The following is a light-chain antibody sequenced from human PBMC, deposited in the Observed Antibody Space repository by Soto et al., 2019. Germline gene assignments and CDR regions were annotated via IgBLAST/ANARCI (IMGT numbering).Light chain of an antibody. CDR3: LHYNNGPR. J-gene: IGKJ1*01. Sequence: DIQMTQSPSSLSASVGDRVTITCRASQSISRFLNWYQQKPGKAPKLLIYAASSLQSGVPSRFSGSGSGTDFTLTISSLQSEDFAVYYCLHYNNGPRFGQGTKVDIK. CDR1: QSISRF. V-gene: IGKV1-39*01. CDR2: AAS.